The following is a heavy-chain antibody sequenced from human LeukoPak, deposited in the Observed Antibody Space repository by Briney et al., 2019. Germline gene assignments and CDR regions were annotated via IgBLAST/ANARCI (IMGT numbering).Heavy chain of an antibody. V-gene: IGHV3-30*03. CDR1: GFTFSSYG. CDR2: TSYDGSNK. D-gene: IGHD3-3*01. J-gene: IGHJ6*03. CDR3: ARDRITIFGVASLYYMDV. Sequence: GGSLRLSCVASGFTFSSYGMHWVRQAPGKGLVWVAVTSYDGSNKYYADSVKGRFTISSDNSKNTLYLQMNSLRAEDTAVYYCARDRITIFGVASLYYMDVWGKGTTVIVSS.